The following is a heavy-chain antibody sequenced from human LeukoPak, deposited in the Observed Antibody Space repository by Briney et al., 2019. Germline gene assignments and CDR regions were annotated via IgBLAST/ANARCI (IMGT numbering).Heavy chain of an antibody. CDR2: IYSGGST. D-gene: IGHD4-17*01. CDR3: ARGNPYGDYEGFDY. J-gene: IGHJ4*02. CDR1: GFTVSSNY. V-gene: IGHV3-53*01. Sequence: TGGSLRLSCAASGFTVSSNYMSRVRQAPGKGLEWVSVIYSGGSTYYADSVKGRFTISRDNSKNTLYLQMNSLRAEDTAVYYCARGNPYGDYEGFDYWGQGTLVTVSS.